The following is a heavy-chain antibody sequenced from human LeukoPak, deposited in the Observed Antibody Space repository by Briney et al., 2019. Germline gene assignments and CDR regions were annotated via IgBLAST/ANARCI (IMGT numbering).Heavy chain of an antibody. J-gene: IGHJ4*02. CDR1: GGSISSGDYY. Sequence: SQTLSLTCTVAGGSISSGDYYWTWIRQHPGKGLEWIGYIYYNGGTHYNPSLKSQVTISADTSKNQFSLKLTSVTGADTAMYYCVRSRNSEQYSFDYWGQGVLVTVSS. CDR3: VRSRNSEQYSFDY. CDR2: IYYNGGT. V-gene: IGHV4-31*01. D-gene: IGHD1-26*01.